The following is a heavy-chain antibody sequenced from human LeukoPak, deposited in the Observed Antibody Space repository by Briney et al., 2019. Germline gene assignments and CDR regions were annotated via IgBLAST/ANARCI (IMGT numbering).Heavy chain of an antibody. CDR1: GGSISSGGYS. V-gene: IGHV4-30-2*01. CDR2: ISYSGSA. D-gene: IGHD5-24*01. Sequence: SETLSLTCAVSGGSISSGGYSWSWIRQPPGKVLEWIGYISYSGSADYNPSLKSRVTISVDTSKNQFSLKLSSVTAADTAVYYCARGRERWLQLRAFDIWGQGTMVTVSS. J-gene: IGHJ3*02. CDR3: ARGRERWLQLRAFDI.